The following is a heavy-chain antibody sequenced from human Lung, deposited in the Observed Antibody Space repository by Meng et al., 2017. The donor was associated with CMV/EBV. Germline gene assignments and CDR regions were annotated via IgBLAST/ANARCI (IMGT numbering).Heavy chain of an antibody. CDR2: VYYNGST. V-gene: IGHV4-39*02. CDR1: AGSVSSTHYD. J-gene: IGHJ4*02. D-gene: IGHD3-16*01. Sequence: GSLRLXCSASAGSVSSTHYDWGWIRQPPGKGLEWIGHVYYNGSTYHNPSLKSRVTMSVDTSKNHFSLNVSSVTAADTAVYYCARRLWGFFDSWGQGSLVTVSS. CDR3: ARRLWGFFDS.